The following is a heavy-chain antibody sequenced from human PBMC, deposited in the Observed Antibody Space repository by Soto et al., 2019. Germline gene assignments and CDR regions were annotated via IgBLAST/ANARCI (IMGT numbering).Heavy chain of an antibody. J-gene: IGHJ1*01. CDR1: GAYVSDFS. D-gene: IGHD1-1*01. Sequence: QVQQLESGPGLVKPWDTLSLTCTVSGAYVSDFSWSWIRQPAGKGLEWIGRITVNGITQYTPSFRSRVTMTKTTSMNQFSLNLQSVTAAYTALYDCARERGENWTSEAHWGQGTLVTVSS. CDR2: ITVNGIT. V-gene: IGHV4-4*07. CDR3: ARERGENWTSEAH.